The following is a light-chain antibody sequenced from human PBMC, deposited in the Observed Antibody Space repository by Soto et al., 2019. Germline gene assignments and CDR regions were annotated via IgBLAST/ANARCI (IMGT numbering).Light chain of an antibody. J-gene: IGLJ1*01. CDR2: DVS. CDR3: SSYTSSSTYV. Sequence: QYVLTQPASVSGSPGQSSTISCTGTSSDVGGYNYVSWYQQHPGKAPKLMIYDVSSRPSGVSNRFSGSKSGNTASLTISGLQAEDEADYYCSSYTSSSTYVFGTGTKVTVL. V-gene: IGLV2-14*03. CDR1: SSDVGGYNY.